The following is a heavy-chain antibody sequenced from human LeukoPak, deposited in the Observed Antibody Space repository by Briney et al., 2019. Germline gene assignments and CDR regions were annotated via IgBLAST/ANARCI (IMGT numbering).Heavy chain of an antibody. CDR2: INHSGST. CDR3: ARFRGYSYGSYYYYYGMDV. CDR1: GGSISSSSYY. D-gene: IGHD5-18*01. J-gene: IGHJ6*02. V-gene: IGHV4-39*07. Sequence: PSETLSLTCTVSGGSISSSSYYWGWIRQPPGKGLEWIGEINHSGSTNYNPSLKSRVTISVDTSKNQFSLKLSSVTAADTAVYYCARFRGYSYGSYYYYYGMDVWGQGTTVTVSS.